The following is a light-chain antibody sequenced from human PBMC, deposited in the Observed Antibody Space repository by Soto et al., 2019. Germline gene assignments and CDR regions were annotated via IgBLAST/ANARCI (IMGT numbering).Light chain of an antibody. Sequence: DIVMTQSPLSLPVTPGEPASISCRSSQSLLHSNGYNYLDWYLQKPGQSPQVLNYLGSNRPSGVPDRLSGSGSGTDFTLKISRVEAEDVGVYYCMQPLQAPWTFGQGTKVEIK. CDR1: QSLLHSNGYNY. CDR3: MQPLQAPWT. J-gene: IGKJ1*01. V-gene: IGKV2-28*01. CDR2: LGS.